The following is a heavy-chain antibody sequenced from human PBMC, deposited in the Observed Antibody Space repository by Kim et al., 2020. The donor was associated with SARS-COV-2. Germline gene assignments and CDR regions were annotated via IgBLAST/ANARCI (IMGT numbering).Heavy chain of an antibody. CDR3: AREDDYVWGSHGRDAFDI. D-gene: IGHD3-16*01. J-gene: IGHJ3*02. CDR1: GFTFSSYS. CDR2: ISSSSSTI. V-gene: IGHV3-48*02. Sequence: GGSLRLSCAASGFTFSSYSMNWVRQAPGKGLEWVSYISSSSSTIYYADSVKGRFTISRDNAKNSLYLQMNSLRDEDTAVYYCAREDDYVWGSHGRDAFDIWGQGTMVTVSS.